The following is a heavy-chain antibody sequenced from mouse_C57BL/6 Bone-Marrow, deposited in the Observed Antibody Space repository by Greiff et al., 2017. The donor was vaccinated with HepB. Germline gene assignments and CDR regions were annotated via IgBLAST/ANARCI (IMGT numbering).Heavy chain of an antibody. V-gene: IGHV5-6*01. CDR3: ATGTVFAY. J-gene: IGHJ3*01. CDR2: ISSGGSYT. CDR1: GFTFSSYG. Sequence: VQLKESGGDLVKPGGSLKLSCAASGFTFSSYGMSWVRQTPDKRLEWVATISSGGSYTYYPDSVKGRFTISRDTAKNTLYLQMSSLKSEDTAMYYCATGTVFAYWGQGTLVTVSA. D-gene: IGHD4-1*01.